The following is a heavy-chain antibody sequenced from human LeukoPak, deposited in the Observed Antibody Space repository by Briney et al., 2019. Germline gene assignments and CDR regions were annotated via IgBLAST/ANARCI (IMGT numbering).Heavy chain of an antibody. J-gene: IGHJ4*02. CDR1: GFTFSSYG. CDR2: ISGSGGST. Sequence: GGTLRLSCAASGFTFSSYGMSWVRPAPGKGLEWVSAISGSGGSTYYADSVKGRFTISRDNSKTPLYLQMNNLRVEDMAVLYCAKDWNWAIDYWGQGTLVTVSS. D-gene: IGHD1-7*01. CDR3: AKDWNWAIDY. V-gene: IGHV3-23*01.